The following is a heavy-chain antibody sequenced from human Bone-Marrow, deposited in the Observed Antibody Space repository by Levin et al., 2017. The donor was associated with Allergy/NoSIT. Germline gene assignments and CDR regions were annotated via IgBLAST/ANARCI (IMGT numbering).Heavy chain of an antibody. J-gene: IGHJ4*02. Sequence: SGPTLVPPPPPLPFPFPFSFFSLPPPFFAVGWVRQSPGQELEWLAVSCWEDEKRYSPSLETRLSITRDSSRNQVVLTMTNMDSVDTATECCTYSSQAWFGEFSHWGQGTVVSVSS. CDR2: SCWEDEK. V-gene: IGHV2-5*02. D-gene: IGHD3-10*01. CDR3: TYSSQAWFGEFSH. CDR1: FFSLPPPFFA.